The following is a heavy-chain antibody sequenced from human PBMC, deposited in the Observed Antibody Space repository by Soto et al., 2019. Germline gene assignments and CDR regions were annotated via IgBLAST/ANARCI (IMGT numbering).Heavy chain of an antibody. D-gene: IGHD2-15*01. J-gene: IGHJ5*02. CDR1: GGSISSGGYY. Sequence: TLSLTCTVSGGSISSGGYYWSRIRQHPGKGLEWIGYIYYSGSTYYNPSLKSRVTISVDTSKNQFSLKLSSVTAADTAVYYCARDALLGYCSGGSCEYNWFDPWGQGTLVTVSS. V-gene: IGHV4-31*03. CDR2: IYYSGST. CDR3: ARDALLGYCSGGSCEYNWFDP.